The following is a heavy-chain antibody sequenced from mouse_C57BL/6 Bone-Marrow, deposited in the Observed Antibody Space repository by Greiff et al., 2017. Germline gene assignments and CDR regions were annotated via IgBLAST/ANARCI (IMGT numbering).Heavy chain of an antibody. CDR3: AYYYYGSSFCWYCDV. Sequence: EVQLQQSVAELVRPGASVKLSCTASGFTFTNSYMHWVKQRPEQGLEWIGMIDPANGNTKYTPKFQGKATLTVDTSSNPAYMQLSSLTSGDTAIYDCAYYYYGSSFCWYCDVWGTGTTVTVSS. V-gene: IGHV14-3*01. CDR2: IDPANGNT. CDR1: GFTFTNSY. J-gene: IGHJ1*03. D-gene: IGHD1-1*01.